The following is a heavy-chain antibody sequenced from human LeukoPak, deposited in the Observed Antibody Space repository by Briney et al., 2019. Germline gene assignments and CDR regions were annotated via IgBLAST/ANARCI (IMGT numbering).Heavy chain of an antibody. Sequence: GESLKISRKDSGYSFTSYWIGWVRQMPGKGLECIGIIYSGDSDTRYSPSFQGQVTISADKSINTAYLQWSSLKASDTAIYYCARRGEAMDPFDYWGQGTLVTVSS. V-gene: IGHV5-51*01. J-gene: IGHJ4*02. CDR2: IYSGDSDT. CDR1: GYSFTSYW. CDR3: ARRGEAMDPFDY. D-gene: IGHD5-18*01.